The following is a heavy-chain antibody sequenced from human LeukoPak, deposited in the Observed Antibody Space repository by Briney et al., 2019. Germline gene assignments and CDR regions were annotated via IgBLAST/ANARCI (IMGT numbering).Heavy chain of an antibody. D-gene: IGHD3-16*02. V-gene: IGHV3-30-3*01. Sequence: PGGSLRLSCAASGFTVSSNYMSWVRQAPGKGLEWVAFMSYDGSNKNYAHSVKGRFNISRDNSKNTLYLEMNSLRAEDTAVYYCARDRAVRYFDYWGQGTLVTVSS. J-gene: IGHJ4*02. CDR1: GFTVSSNY. CDR3: ARDRAVRYFDY. CDR2: MSYDGSNK.